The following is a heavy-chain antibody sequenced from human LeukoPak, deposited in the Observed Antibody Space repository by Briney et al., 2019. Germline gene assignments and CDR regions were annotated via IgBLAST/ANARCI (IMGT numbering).Heavy chain of an antibody. CDR2: ISGSGGGA. J-gene: IGHJ4*02. CDR1: GFTFSSYW. Sequence: GGSLRLSCAASGFTFSSYWMSWVRQAPGKGLEWVSTISGSGGGAFYADSVKGRFTISRDNSDNTLYLRMNSLSAEDTALYYCAKSPGTTTYNTFDFWGQGTLVTVAS. D-gene: IGHD1-1*01. V-gene: IGHV3-23*01. CDR3: AKSPGTTTYNTFDF.